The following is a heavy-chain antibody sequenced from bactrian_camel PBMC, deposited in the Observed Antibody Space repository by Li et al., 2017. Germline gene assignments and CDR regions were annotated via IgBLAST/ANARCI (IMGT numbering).Heavy chain of an antibody. V-gene: IGHV3S40*01. Sequence: VQLVESGGHSVQPGGSLRLSCAASGFTFTAHAIAWVRQAPGKGLEWISSINLSGGRTYYADSVKGRFTISRDNADNTVYLQLNSLKTEDMAMYYCTAGWGGRWEDPSQGVTGARGPRSPSP. CDR2: INLSGGRT. J-gene: IGHJ6*01. D-gene: IGHD6*01. CDR3: TAGWGGRWEDPSQGVT. CDR1: GFTFTAHA.